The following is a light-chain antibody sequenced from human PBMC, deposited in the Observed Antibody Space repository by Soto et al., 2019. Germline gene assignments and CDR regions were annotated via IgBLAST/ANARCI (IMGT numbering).Light chain of an antibody. CDR3: RSYTTSSNYV. Sequence: SVPTLPASGCGSSGQSIPISCSETSSDVGSYNFVSWYQQLPGKAPKLMIYEVSNRPSGVSNRFSGSKPANTASLTISGLQDEDEADYYCRSYTTSSNYVIRGGTKVT. CDR2: EVS. CDR1: SSDVGSYNF. V-gene: IGLV2-14*01. J-gene: IGLJ1*01.